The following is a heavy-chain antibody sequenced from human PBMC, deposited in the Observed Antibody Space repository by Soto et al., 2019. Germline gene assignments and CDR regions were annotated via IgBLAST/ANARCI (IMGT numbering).Heavy chain of an antibody. CDR1: GYPCGTFA. CDR2: VRTNSGHT. J-gene: IGHJ4*02. Sequence: ASVKGSCKASGYPCGTFAITWVGPAPLQGLEWWGCVRTNSGHTDYAQNFQGRVTLTTDTSTTTAYMELMSVTSDDTAMYYGAWTDNWHSEGFDLCGEATLVTVAS. D-gene: IGHD1-7*01. CDR3: AWTDNWHSEGFDL. V-gene: IGHV1-18*04.